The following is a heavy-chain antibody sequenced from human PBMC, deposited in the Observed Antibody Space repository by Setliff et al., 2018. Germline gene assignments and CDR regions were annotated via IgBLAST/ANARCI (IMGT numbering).Heavy chain of an antibody. CDR1: GYTFTSNW. CDR3: ARVGSQGGYYFDS. J-gene: IGHJ4*02. Sequence: PGESLKIPCKASGYTFTSNWIAWVRQMPGKGLEWMGLVFPSDSDTRYSPSFRGQVTISADKSISSAYLQWRSLKASDTAMYYCARVGSQGGYYFDSWGQGTLVTVSS. D-gene: IGHD3-10*01. V-gene: IGHV5-51*01. CDR2: VFPSDSDT.